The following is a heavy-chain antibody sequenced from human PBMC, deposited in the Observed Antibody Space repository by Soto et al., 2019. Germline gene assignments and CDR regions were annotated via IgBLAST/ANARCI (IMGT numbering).Heavy chain of an antibody. V-gene: IGHV4-4*02. Sequence: QVQLQESGPGLLKPSGTLSLTCAVSGGSFSSSNWWSWVRQPPGKGLEWIGEIYDSGSTNYNPSLKSRVTISVDKAKNQFSLRLTSVTAADTAVYYCARRGGYYYGSGNYYNVLDYGMDVWGQGTTVTVSS. D-gene: IGHD3-10*01. CDR1: GGSFSSSNW. J-gene: IGHJ6*02. CDR3: ARRGGYYYGSGNYYNVLDYGMDV. CDR2: IYDSGST.